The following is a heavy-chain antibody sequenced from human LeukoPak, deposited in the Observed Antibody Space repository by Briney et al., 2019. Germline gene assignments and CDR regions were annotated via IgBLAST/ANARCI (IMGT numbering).Heavy chain of an antibody. D-gene: IGHD1-14*01. CDR2: IHYSGST. CDR1: GGSISSDF. Sequence: SETLSLTCTVSGGSISSDFWSWIRQPPGKGLEWIGYIHYSGSTHYNPSFNSRVTISVDTSKNQFSLKLSSVTAADTAVYYCATGSRTDFGYWGQGTLVTVSS. CDR3: ATGSRTDFGY. V-gene: IGHV4-59*08. J-gene: IGHJ4*02.